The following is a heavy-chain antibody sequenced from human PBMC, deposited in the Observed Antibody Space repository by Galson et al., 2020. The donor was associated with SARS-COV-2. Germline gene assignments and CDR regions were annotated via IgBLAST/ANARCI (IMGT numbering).Heavy chain of an antibody. J-gene: IGHJ4*02. Sequence: SGPTLVKPTQTLTLTCTFSGFSLSTSGMCVSWIRQPPGKALEWLARIDWDDDKYYSTSPKTRLTISKDTSKNQVVLTITNMDPVDTATYYCARIPLRGSGHPHDYWGQGTLVTVS. CDR3: ARIPLRGSGHPHDY. CDR1: GFSLSTSGMC. V-gene: IGHV2-70*11. D-gene: IGHD6-19*01. CDR2: IDWDDDK.